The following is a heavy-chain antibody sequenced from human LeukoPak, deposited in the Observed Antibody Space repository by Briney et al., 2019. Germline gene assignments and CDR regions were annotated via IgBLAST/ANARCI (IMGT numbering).Heavy chain of an antibody. CDR1: GVSVNSRY. V-gene: IGHV4-59*02. CDR3: AREDPLAAHFDY. Sequence: SETLSLTCSVSGVSVNSRYWSWVRQPPEKGLEWIGYIHYSGATNYNPSLKSRVSISIDTPRNQFSLSLSSVTAADTAVYYCAREDPLAAHFDYWGQGTLVTVSS. CDR2: IHYSGAT. D-gene: IGHD2-15*01. J-gene: IGHJ4*02.